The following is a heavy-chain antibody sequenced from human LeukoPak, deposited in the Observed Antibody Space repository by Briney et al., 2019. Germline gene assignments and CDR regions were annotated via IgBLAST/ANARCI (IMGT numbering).Heavy chain of an antibody. CDR3: ARDLAVAGYWYFDL. CDR1: GGSISSSSYY. Sequence: PSETLSLTCTVSGGSISSSSYYWGWIRQPPGKGLEWIGSIYYSGSTYYNPSLKSRVTISVDTSKNQFSLKLSSVTAADTAVYYCARDLAVAGYWYFDLWGRGTLVTVSS. V-gene: IGHV4-39*07. CDR2: IYYSGST. D-gene: IGHD6-19*01. J-gene: IGHJ2*01.